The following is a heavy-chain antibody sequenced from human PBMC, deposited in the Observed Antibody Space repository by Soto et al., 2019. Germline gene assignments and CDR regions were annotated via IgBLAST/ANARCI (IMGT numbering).Heavy chain of an antibody. J-gene: IGHJ6*02. Sequence: GESLKISCKGSGYSFTSYWIGWVRQMPGKGLEWMGIIYPGDSDTRYSPSFQGQVTISADKSISTAYLQWSSLKASDTATYYCARYMVRGVIGTDYGMDVWGQGTTFTVSS. CDR3: ARYMVRGVIGTDYGMDV. CDR2: IYPGDSDT. D-gene: IGHD3-10*01. CDR1: GYSFTSYW. V-gene: IGHV5-51*01.